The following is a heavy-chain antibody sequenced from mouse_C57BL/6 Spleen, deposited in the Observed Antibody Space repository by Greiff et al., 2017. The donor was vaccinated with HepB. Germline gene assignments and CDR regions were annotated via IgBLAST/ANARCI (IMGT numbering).Heavy chain of an antibody. D-gene: IGHD1-1*01. CDR2: ISSGGSYT. V-gene: IGHV5-6*01. J-gene: IGHJ2*01. CDR3: ARQDGSPYFDY. CDR1: GFTFSSYG. Sequence: EVMLVESGGDLVKPGGSLKLSCAASGFTFSSYGMSWVRQTPDKRLEWVATISSGGSYTYYPDSVKGRFTISRDNAKNTLYLQMSSLKSEDTAMYYCARQDGSPYFDYWGQGTTLTVSS.